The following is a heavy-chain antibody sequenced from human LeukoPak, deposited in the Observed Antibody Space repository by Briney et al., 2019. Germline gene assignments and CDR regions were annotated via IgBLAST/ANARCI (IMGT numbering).Heavy chain of an antibody. Sequence: GGSLRLSCAASGFTFSSYWMSWVRQAPGKGLEWVANIKQDGSEKYYVDSVKGRFTISRDNAKDSLYLQMNSLRAEDTAVYYCARDLISYYYDSSGYSGYWGQGTLVTVSS. V-gene: IGHV3-7*01. D-gene: IGHD3-22*01. J-gene: IGHJ4*02. CDR1: GFTFSSYW. CDR2: IKQDGSEK. CDR3: ARDLISYYYDSSGYSGY.